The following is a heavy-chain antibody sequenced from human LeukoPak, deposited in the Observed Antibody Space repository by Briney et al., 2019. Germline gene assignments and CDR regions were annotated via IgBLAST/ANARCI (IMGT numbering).Heavy chain of an antibody. CDR3: ARVEAVTNSNWFDP. CDR1: GYTFTGYY. D-gene: IGHD4-17*01. V-gene: IGHV1-2*06. J-gene: IGHJ5*02. CDR2: IHPNSGAT. Sequence: VASVTVSCKASGYTFTGYYLHWVRQAPGQGLEWMGRIHPNSGATNSAQKFQGRVTMTRDTSITTAYMELSRLTSDDTAVYYCARVEAVTNSNWFDPWGQGTLVTVSS.